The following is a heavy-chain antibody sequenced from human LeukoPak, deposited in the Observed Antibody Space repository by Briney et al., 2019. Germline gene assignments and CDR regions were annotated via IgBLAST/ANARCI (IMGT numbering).Heavy chain of an antibody. CDR3: AKEGGGYDSSGSDAFDI. J-gene: IGHJ3*02. V-gene: IGHV3-30*02. CDR2: IRYDGSNK. D-gene: IGHD3-22*01. CDR1: GSSFSIYG. Sequence: GGSLRLSCAASGSSFSIYGMHWVRQAPGKGLEWVTFIRYDGSNKYYADSVKGQFTISRDNSKNTLYLQMNSLRAEDTAVYYCAKEGGGYDSSGSDAFDIWGQGTMVTVSS.